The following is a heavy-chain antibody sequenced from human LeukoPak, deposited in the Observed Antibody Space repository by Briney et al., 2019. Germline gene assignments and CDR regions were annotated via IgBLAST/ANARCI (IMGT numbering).Heavy chain of an antibody. CDR3: ARETYDYDSGDYYYVFDS. J-gene: IGHJ4*02. Sequence: PSETLSLTCTVSGGSINSYHWSWIRQAPGKGLEWIGYIYYTGSTSYNPSLRSRGAISVDMSKAQFSLSLSSVTAADTAVYYCARETYDYDSGDYYYVFDSWGQGTLVTVSS. CDR2: IYYTGST. CDR1: GGSINSYH. D-gene: IGHD3-22*01. V-gene: IGHV4-59*01.